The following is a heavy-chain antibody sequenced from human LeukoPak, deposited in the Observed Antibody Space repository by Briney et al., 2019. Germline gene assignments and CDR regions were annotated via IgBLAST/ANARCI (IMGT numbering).Heavy chain of an antibody. CDR1: GYTFTSYD. D-gene: IGHD2-15*01. Sequence: ASVKVSCKASGYTFTSYDINWVRQATGQGLEWMGWMNPNSGNTGYAQKFQGRVTMTRNTSISTAYMELSSLRSEDTVVYYCARGACSGGSCYYWFDPWGQGTLVTVSS. CDR3: ARGACSGGSCYYWFDP. CDR2: MNPNSGNT. V-gene: IGHV1-8*01. J-gene: IGHJ5*02.